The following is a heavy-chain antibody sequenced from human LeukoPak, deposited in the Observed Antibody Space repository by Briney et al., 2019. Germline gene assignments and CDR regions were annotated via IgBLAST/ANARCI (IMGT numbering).Heavy chain of an antibody. CDR1: RFSFSSYA. CDR3: AKRGRESSGWGAFDY. J-gene: IGHJ4*02. CDR2: IRYDGGNK. D-gene: IGHD6-19*01. V-gene: IGHV3-30*02. Sequence: GGSLRLSCAASRFSFSSYAMHWVRQAPGKGLEWVAFIRYDGGNKYYADSVKGRFTISRDNSKNTLYLQMNSLRAEDTAVYYCAKRGRESSGWGAFDYWGQGTLVIVSS.